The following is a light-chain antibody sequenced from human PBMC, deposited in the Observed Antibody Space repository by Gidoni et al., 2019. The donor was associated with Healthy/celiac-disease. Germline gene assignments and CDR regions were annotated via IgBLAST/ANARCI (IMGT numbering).Light chain of an antibody. J-gene: IGKJ4*01. Sequence: IVLMQSPGTLSLSPGDRATLSCRASQSVSSSFLAWDQQQPDQAPRLLFSGASSRATGIPDRFSGSWSGTFFPLTISRLAPEVFALYCCQQYGSSPLTFGRGTKVEIK. CDR3: QQYGSSPLT. CDR2: GAS. CDR1: QSVSSSF. V-gene: IGKV3-20*01.